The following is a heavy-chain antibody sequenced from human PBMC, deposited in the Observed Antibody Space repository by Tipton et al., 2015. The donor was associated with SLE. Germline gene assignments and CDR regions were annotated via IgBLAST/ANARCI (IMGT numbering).Heavy chain of an antibody. J-gene: IGHJ4*02. CDR3: ARDPGGFGDY. Sequence: TLSLTCTVSGGPISSSGYYWGWIRRPPGKGLEWIGSTNYDSGSTHYNPSLMNRVTISVDTSKNQLSLKPRSVAAADTAVYYCARDPGGFGDYWGQGSVVTVSS. D-gene: IGHD3-10*01. CDR1: GGPISSSGYY. CDR2: TNYDSGST. V-gene: IGHV4-39*07.